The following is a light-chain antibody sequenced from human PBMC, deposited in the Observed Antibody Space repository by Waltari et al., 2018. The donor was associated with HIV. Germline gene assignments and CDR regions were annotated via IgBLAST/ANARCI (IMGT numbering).Light chain of an antibody. CDR1: QAISNF. V-gene: IGKV1-39*01. CDR3: QQTYNAPRT. CDR2: SVS. J-gene: IGKJ1*01. Sequence: DIQMTQNPSSLSASIGASVTITCLASQAISNFLKWYQQKPGEAPKRLITSVSTLQGGVSWRFKGSGSETAFSRTIDDVGRDDAATYFCQQTYNAPRTFR.